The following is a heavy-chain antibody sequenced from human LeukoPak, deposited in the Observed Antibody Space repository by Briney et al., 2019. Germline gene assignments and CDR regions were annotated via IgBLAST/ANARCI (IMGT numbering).Heavy chain of an antibody. Sequence: GASVKVSCKASGGTFSSYAISWVGQAPGQGLEWMGRIIPILGIANYAQKFQGRVTITADKSTSTAYMELSSLRSEDTAVYYCARDSLWFGELLSYFDYWGQGTLVTVSS. V-gene: IGHV1-69*04. CDR3: ARDSLWFGELLSYFDY. CDR1: GGTFSSYA. CDR2: IIPILGIA. D-gene: IGHD3-10*01. J-gene: IGHJ4*02.